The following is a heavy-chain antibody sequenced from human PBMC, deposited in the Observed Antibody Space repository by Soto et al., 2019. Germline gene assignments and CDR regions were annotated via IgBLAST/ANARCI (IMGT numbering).Heavy chain of an antibody. CDR2: INHSGST. J-gene: IGHJ3*02. CDR3: ARATLDYDLWTGYYGFDAFDI. CDR1: GGSFSGYY. V-gene: IGHV4-34*01. D-gene: IGHD3-3*01. Sequence: SETLSLTCAVYGGSFSGYYWSWIRQPPGKGLEWIGEINHSGSTNYNPSLKSRVTISVDTSKNQFSLKLSSVTAADTAVYYCARATLDYDLWTGYYGFDAFDIWGEGTMVTFSS.